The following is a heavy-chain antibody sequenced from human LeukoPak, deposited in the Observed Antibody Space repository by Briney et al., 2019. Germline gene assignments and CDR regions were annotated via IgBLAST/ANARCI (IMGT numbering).Heavy chain of an antibody. CDR1: GFTFDDYA. Sequence: GGSLRLSCAASGFTFDDYAMHWVRRAPGKGLEWVSGISWNSGSIGYADSVKGRFTISRDNAKNSLYLQMNSLRAEDTALYYCAKGGYSSSWYDWYYFDYWGQGTLVTVSS. CDR2: ISWNSGSI. V-gene: IGHV3-9*01. D-gene: IGHD6-13*01. CDR3: AKGGYSSSWYDWYYFDY. J-gene: IGHJ4*02.